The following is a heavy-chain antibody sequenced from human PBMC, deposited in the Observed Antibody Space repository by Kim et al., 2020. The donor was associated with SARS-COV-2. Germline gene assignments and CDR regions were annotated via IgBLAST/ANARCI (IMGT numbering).Heavy chain of an antibody. CDR1: GYTFTGYY. V-gene: IGHV1-2*04. CDR2: INPKSGGT. CDR3: ARDLDGMDV. Sequence: ASVKVSCKASGYTFTGYYMHWVRQAPGQGLEWMGWINPKSGGTNYAQKFQGWVTMTRDTSISTVYMELSRLRSDDTAVYYCARDLDGMDVWGQETTVTVYS. J-gene: IGHJ6*02.